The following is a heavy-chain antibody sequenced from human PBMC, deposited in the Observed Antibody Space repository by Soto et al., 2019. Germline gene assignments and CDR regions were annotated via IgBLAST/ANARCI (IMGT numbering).Heavy chain of an antibody. V-gene: IGHV4-34*01. CDR3: AGSGPIWFGELLYYFDY. D-gene: IGHD3-10*01. CDR1: GGSVDGYY. Sequence: KASETLSLTCAVYGGSVDGYYWNWIRQPPGKGLEWIGEINHTGGTHYNPSLKSRVTISVDTSKNQFSLKLSSVTAADTAVYYCAGSGPIWFGELLYYFDYWGQGTLVTVSS. J-gene: IGHJ4*02. CDR2: INHTGGT.